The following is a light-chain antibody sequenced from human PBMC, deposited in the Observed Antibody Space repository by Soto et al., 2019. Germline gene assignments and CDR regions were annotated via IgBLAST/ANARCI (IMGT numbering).Light chain of an antibody. CDR2: SSN. CDR1: SSDIGTNT. V-gene: IGLV1-44*01. CDR3: AASDDSLNGVV. J-gene: IGLJ2*01. Sequence: QSVLTQPPSASGTPGQRVTISCSGSSSDIGTNTVNWYQQLPGTAPKLLIYSSNQRPSGVPDRFSGSKSGTSASLAISGLQSEDEADYYCAASDDSLNGVVFGGGTKLTVL.